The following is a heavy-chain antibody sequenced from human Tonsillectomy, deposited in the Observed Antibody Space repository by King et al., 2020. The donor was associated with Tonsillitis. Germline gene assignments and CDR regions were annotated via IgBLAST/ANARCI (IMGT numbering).Heavy chain of an antibody. CDR2: IYWNDDK. CDR3: AHGSNDAHYDYVWGSYRTDWFDP. D-gene: IGHD3-16*02. CDR1: GFSLSTSGVS. V-gene: IGHV2-5*01. Sequence: TLQESGPTLVKPTQTLTLTCTFSGFSLSTSGVSVGWIRQPPGKALEWLALIYWNDDKRYSPSLKSRLTITKDASKNQVVVTMTNMDPVDTATYYCAHGSNDAHYDYVWGSYRTDWFDPWGQGTLVTVSS. J-gene: IGHJ5*02.